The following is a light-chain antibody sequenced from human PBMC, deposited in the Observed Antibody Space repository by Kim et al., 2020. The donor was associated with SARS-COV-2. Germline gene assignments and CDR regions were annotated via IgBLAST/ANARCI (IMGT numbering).Light chain of an antibody. CDR1: RSVSGTF. Sequence: RVTLSCRASRSVSGTFLAWYQQKPGQAPSLLIYGASSRATGIPERFSGGGSGTDFTLTISRLEPEDFAVYYCKQYGSSLITFGGGTKV. CDR2: GAS. V-gene: IGKV3-20*01. J-gene: IGKJ4*01. CDR3: KQYGSSLIT.